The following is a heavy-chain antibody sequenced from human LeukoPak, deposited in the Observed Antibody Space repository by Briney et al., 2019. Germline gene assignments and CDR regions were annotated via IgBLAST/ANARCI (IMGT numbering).Heavy chain of an antibody. CDR3: ARCGTVVPAAMSEEDAFDI. Sequence: ASVKVSCKASGYTFTSYYMHWVRQAPGQGLEWMGIINPSGGSTSYAQKFQGRVTMTRDTSTSTVYMELSSLRSEDTAVYYCARCGTVVPAAMSEEDAFDIWGQGTMVTVSS. CDR2: INPSGGST. V-gene: IGHV1-46*01. J-gene: IGHJ3*02. CDR1: GYTFTSYY. D-gene: IGHD2-2*01.